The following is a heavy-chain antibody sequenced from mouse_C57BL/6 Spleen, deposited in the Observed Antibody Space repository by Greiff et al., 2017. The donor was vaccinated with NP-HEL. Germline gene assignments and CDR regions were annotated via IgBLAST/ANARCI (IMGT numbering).Heavy chain of an antibody. CDR2: IDPSDSYT. V-gene: IGHV1-50*01. CDR1: GYTFTSYW. J-gene: IGHJ1*03. Sequence: VQLQQPGAELVKPGASVKLSCKASGYTFTSYWMQWVKQRPGQGLEWIGEIDPSDSYTNYNQKFKGKAKLTVDTSSSTAYMQLSSLTSEDSAVYYCARDYDYGWGTGTTVTVSS. D-gene: IGHD2-4*01. CDR3: ARDYDYG.